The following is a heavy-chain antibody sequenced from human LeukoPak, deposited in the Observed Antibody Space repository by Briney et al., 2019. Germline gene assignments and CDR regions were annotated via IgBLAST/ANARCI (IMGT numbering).Heavy chain of an antibody. CDR3: AITNYYDSGSLPFDY. CDR2: ISPNSGGT. J-gene: IGHJ4*02. D-gene: IGHD3-10*01. V-gene: IGHV1-2*06. Sequence: ASVKVSCKASGYTFTGYYLHWVRQAPGQGPEWMGRISPNSGGTNYAQKFQGRVTMTRDTSISTAYMELNRLTSDDTAVYYCAITNYYDSGSLPFDYWGQGTLVTVSS. CDR1: GYTFTGYY.